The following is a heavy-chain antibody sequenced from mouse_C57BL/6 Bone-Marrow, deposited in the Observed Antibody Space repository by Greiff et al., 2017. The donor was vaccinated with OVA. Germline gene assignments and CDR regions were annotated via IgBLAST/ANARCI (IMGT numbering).Heavy chain of an antibody. Sequence: LVESGAELVKPGASVKMSCKASGYTFTTYPIEWMKQNHGKSLEWIGNFHPYNDDTKYNEKFKGKATLTVEKSSSTVYLELSRLTSDDAAVYYCARRFINTVVSSYYFDYWGKGTTLTVSS. V-gene: IGHV1-47*01. CDR1: GYTFTTYP. CDR3: ARRFINTVVSSYYFDY. CDR2: FHPYNDDT. D-gene: IGHD1-1*01. J-gene: IGHJ2*01.